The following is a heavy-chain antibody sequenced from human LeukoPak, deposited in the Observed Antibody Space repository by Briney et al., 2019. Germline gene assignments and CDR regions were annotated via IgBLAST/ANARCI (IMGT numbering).Heavy chain of an antibody. CDR3: ARGLRSDY. CDR2: INHSGST. Sequence: PSETLSLTCAVYGGSFSGYYWSWIRQPPGKGLEWIGEINHSGSTNYNPSLESRVTISVDTSKNQFSLKLSSVTAADTAVYYCARGLRSDYWGQGTLVTVSS. V-gene: IGHV4-34*01. J-gene: IGHJ4*02. CDR1: GGSFSGYY.